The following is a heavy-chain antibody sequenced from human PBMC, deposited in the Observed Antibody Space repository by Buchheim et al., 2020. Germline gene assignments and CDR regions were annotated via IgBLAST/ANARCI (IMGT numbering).Heavy chain of an antibody. Sequence: QVQLVESGGGVVQPGRSLRLSCAASGFTFSSYGMHWVRQAPGKGLEWVAVISYDGSNKYYADSVKGRFTISRDNSKNTLYLQMNSLRAEDTAVYYSANAARIAAAGTNYYYMDVWGKGTT. CDR2: ISYDGSNK. CDR3: ANAARIAAAGTNYYYMDV. J-gene: IGHJ6*03. D-gene: IGHD6-13*01. V-gene: IGHV3-30*18. CDR1: GFTFSSYG.